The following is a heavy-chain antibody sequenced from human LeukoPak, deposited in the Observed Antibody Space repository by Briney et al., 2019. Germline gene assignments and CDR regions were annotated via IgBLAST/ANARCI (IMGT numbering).Heavy chain of an antibody. D-gene: IGHD1-26*01. J-gene: IGHJ4*02. CDR2: INPNSGGS. V-gene: IGHV1-2*02. CDR3: ARRGIVGAAGFDY. Sequence: ASVKVSCKASGYTFTGYYMHWVRQAPGQGLEWMGWINPNSGGSTYAQKFQGRVTMTRDTSISTAYMELSRLRSDDTAVYYCARRGIVGAAGFDYWGQGTLVTVSS. CDR1: GYTFTGYY.